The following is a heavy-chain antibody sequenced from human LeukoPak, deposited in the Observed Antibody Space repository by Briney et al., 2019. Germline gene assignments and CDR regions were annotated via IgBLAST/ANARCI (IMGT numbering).Heavy chain of an antibody. D-gene: IGHD5-18*01. V-gene: IGHV1-2*02. CDR2: INPRSGGT. CDR3: ARGYGYFDY. Sequence: ASLKVSCKASGYTFIDYYMHWVRQAPGQGLEWMGWINPRSGGTNYARTFQGRVTMTRDTSISTAYMELSTLTSDDTAVYYCARGYGYFDYWGQGTLVTVSS. CDR1: GYTFIDYY. J-gene: IGHJ4*02.